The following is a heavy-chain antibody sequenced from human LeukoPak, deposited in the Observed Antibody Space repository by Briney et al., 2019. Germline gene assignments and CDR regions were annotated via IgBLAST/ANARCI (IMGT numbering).Heavy chain of an antibody. CDR1: GGSISSFY. Sequence: PSETLSLTCTASGGSISSFYRTWIRQPPGKGLEWIGYIYYTGSTTYNPSLKSRVTISIDTSKNQFSLKLTSVTAADTAVYYCVRQGYYGAGSLDSWGQGTLVTVSS. CDR2: IYYTGST. D-gene: IGHD3-10*01. V-gene: IGHV4-59*08. CDR3: VRQGYYGAGSLDS. J-gene: IGHJ4*02.